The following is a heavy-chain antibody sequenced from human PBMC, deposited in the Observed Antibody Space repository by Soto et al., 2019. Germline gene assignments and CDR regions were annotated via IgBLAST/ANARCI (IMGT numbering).Heavy chain of an antibody. D-gene: IGHD6-19*01. J-gene: IGHJ4*02. CDR1: GFNFNKYA. Sequence: EVQLLESGGGLVRPGESLRLSCVASGFNFNKYAMSWVRQAPGEGLEWVSGISCCGGPASYADSVKGRFTIARDDAKKKLYLDMNSLRVEDTAEYYCAKADGQQWLLPHLENWGRGTLVTVS. V-gene: IGHV3-23*01. CDR2: ISCCGGPA. CDR3: AKADGQQWLLPHLEN.